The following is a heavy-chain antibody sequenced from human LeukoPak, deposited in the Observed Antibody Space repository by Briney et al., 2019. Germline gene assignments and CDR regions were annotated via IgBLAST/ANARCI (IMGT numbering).Heavy chain of an antibody. J-gene: IGHJ5*02. CDR2: IIPIFGTA. V-gene: IGHV1-69*13. Sequence: GASVKVSCKVSGYTLTELSMHWVRQAPGQGLEWMGGIIPIFGTANYAQKFQGRVTITADESTSTAYMELSSLRSEDTAVYYCARVVYYYDSSGHKSKFDPWGQGTLVTVSS. CDR1: GYTLTELS. CDR3: ARVVYYYDSSGHKSKFDP. D-gene: IGHD3-22*01.